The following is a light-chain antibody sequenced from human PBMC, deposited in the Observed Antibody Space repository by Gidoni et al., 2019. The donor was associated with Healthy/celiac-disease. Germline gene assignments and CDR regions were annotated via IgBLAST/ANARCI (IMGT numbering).Light chain of an antibody. V-gene: IGLV3-21*02. Sequence: SYVLTQPPSVSVAPGQTARITCGGNNIGSKSVHWYQQKPGQAPVLVVYDDSERPSGIPERFSGSNSGNTATLTISRVEAGDEADYYCQVWDSSSDHRVFGGVTKLTVL. CDR1: NIGSKS. CDR3: QVWDSSSDHRV. J-gene: IGLJ2*01. CDR2: DDS.